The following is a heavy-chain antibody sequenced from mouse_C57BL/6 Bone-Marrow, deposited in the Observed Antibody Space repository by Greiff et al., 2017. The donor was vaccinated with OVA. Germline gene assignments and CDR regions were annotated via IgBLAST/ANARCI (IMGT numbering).Heavy chain of an antibody. CDR2: IDPSDSYT. CDR1: GYTFTSYW. J-gene: IGHJ2*01. V-gene: IGHV1-69*01. CDR3: ARSRGAYDYDGSYYFDY. Sequence: VQLQQPGAELVMPGASVKLSCKASGYTFTSYWMHWVKQRPGQGLEWIGEIDPSDSYTNYNQKFKGKSTLTVDKSSSTAYMQLSSLTSEDSAVYYCARSRGAYDYDGSYYFDYWGQGTTLTVSS. D-gene: IGHD2-4*01.